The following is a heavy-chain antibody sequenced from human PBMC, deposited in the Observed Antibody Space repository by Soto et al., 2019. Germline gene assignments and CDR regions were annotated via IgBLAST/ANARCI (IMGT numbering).Heavy chain of an antibody. J-gene: IGHJ6*03. CDR1: GFTFSSYW. CDR2: IKQDGSEK. Sequence: PGGSLRLSCAASGFTFSSYWMSWVRQAPGKGLEWVANIKQDGSEKYYVDSVKGRFTISRDNAKNSLYLQMNSLRAEDTAVYYCARLGGSSSAVYYYYYMDVWGKGTTVTV. D-gene: IGHD6-13*01. CDR3: ARLGGSSSAVYYYYYMDV. V-gene: IGHV3-7*01.